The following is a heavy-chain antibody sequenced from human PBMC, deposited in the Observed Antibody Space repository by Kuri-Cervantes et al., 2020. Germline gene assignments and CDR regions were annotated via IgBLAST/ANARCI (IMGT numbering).Heavy chain of an antibody. CDR1: GGSISSYY. CDR3: ARDCSGAGCYVLSLAFDI. Sequence: GSLRLSCTVSGGSISSYYWSWIRQPPGKGLEWIGRFYTSENINYNPSLKSRVTISVDKSKNQFSLKLSSVTAADTAVYYCARDCSGAGCYVLSLAFDIWGQGKMVTVSS. J-gene: IGHJ3*02. D-gene: IGHD2-15*01. V-gene: IGHV4-4*07. CDR2: FYTSENI.